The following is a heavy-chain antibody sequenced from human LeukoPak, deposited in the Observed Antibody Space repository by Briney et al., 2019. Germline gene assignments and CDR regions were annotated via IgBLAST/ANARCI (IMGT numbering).Heavy chain of an antibody. J-gene: IGHJ4*02. D-gene: IGHD2-15*01. CDR2: INKNCGST. Sequence: GGSLRLSCAASGFTFAMSWVRQAPGKGLEWVSHINKNCGSTSYANSVKGRFTISRDNSKNTLYVQLNSLRAEDTAVYYCAKPHTPYCSGATCYLFDCWGQGTLVTVSS. CDR3: AKPHTPYCSGATCYLFDC. CDR1: GFTFA. V-gene: IGHV3-23*05.